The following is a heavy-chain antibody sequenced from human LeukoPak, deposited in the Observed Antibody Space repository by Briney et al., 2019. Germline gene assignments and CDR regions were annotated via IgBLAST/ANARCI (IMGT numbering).Heavy chain of an antibody. V-gene: IGHV1-8*01. Sequence: GASVKVSCKTSGYTFTNYDINWVRQATGQGLEWMGWMNPNSGNTGYAQKFQGRVTMTRNTSISTAYMELSSLRSEDTAVYYCARASYVPTYYYDSSGYYFFDYWGQGTLVTVSS. J-gene: IGHJ4*02. CDR2: MNPNSGNT. CDR1: GYTFTNYD. CDR3: ARASYVPTYYYDSSGYYFFDY. D-gene: IGHD3-22*01.